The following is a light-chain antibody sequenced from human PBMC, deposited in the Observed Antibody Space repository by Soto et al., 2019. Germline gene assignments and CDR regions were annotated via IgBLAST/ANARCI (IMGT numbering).Light chain of an antibody. CDR1: QSVGSS. J-gene: IGKJ1*01. V-gene: IGKV3-15*01. Sequence: EIVMTQSPATLSVSPGERVTLSCRASQSVGSSLAWYQQKPGQAPRLLIFRASTRAAGFPARFSGSGSGTQFTLTINGLQSEDFAVYHCQQFNNWPWTFGQGTKVDIK. CDR2: RAS. CDR3: QQFNNWPWT.